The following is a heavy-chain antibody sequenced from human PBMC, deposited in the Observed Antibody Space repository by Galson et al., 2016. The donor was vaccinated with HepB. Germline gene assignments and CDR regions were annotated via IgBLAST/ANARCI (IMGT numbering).Heavy chain of an antibody. Sequence: SVKVSCKASGYTFTSYGVSWVRQAPGQGLEWMGWISAYNGNRNYAQKLQGRVTMTTDTSTTTAYMELRSLRSDDTAIYYCARDRLRYCSGDACPEHNWLDPWGQGTLVTVSS. CDR3: ARDRLRYCSGDACPEHNWLDP. V-gene: IGHV1-18*01. D-gene: IGHD2-15*01. CDR1: GYTFTSYG. J-gene: IGHJ5*02. CDR2: ISAYNGNR.